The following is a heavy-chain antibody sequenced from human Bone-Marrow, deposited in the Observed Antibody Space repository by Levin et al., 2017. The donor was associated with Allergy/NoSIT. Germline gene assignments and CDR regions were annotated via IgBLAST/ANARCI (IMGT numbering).Heavy chain of an antibody. J-gene: IGHJ5*02. Sequence: SQTLSLTCTVSAGSVSSDAYYWSWMRQHPGKGLEWIGYIYRSGTTYYNPSLESRLTISVDTSKNQLSLNLTSVTDADTAVYYCARDEGGNNWFDPWGQGVLVTVSS. CDR3: ARDEGGNNWFDP. V-gene: IGHV4-31*03. D-gene: IGHD2-15*01. CDR1: AGSVSSDAYY. CDR2: IYRSGTT.